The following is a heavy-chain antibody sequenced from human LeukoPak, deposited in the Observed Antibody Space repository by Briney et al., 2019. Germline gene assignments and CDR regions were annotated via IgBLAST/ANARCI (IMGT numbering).Heavy chain of an antibody. V-gene: IGHV1-18*01. Sequence: EASVKVSCKASGYTFNTYGFSWVRQAPGQGLEWMGWINAYNGNTNYAQKLQGRVTMTTETSTSTAYMELRSLRSDDTAVYYCARRQGTTLSFDYWGQGTLVTVSS. CDR2: INAYNGNT. CDR3: ARRQGTTLSFDY. J-gene: IGHJ4*02. CDR1: GYTFNTYG. D-gene: IGHD1-1*01.